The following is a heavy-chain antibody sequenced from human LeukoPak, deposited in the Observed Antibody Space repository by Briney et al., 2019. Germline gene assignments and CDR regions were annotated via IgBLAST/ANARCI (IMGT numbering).Heavy chain of an antibody. V-gene: IGHV4-39*07. CDR2: NYYSGST. Sequence: SETLSLTCTVSGGSISSSSYYWGWIRQPPGKGLEWIGSNYYSGSTYYNPSLKSRVTISVDTSKNQFSLKLSSVTAADTAVYYCARDFHDSSGRFDYWGQGTLVTVSS. CDR3: ARDFHDSSGRFDY. J-gene: IGHJ4*02. CDR1: GGSISSSSYY. D-gene: IGHD3-22*01.